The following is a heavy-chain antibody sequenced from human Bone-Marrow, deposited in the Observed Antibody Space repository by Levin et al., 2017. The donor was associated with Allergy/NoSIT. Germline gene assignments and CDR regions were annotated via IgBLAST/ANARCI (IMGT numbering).Heavy chain of an antibody. V-gene: IGHV3-49*04. J-gene: IGHJ1*01. Sequence: GESLKISCPVSGFTFSNFGMTWVRQAPGKGLEWVAFIRSKAYGGTTEYAASVNGRFTISIDDSRSIAYLQMNSLTTEDTATYFCTRVYCTITSCYAGFFQHWGQGTLVTVSS. D-gene: IGHD2-2*01. CDR2: IRSKAYGGTT. CDR1: GFTFSNFG. CDR3: TRVYCTITSCYAGFFQH.